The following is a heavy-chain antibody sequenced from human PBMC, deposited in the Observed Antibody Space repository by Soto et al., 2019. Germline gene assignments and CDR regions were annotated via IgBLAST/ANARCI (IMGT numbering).Heavy chain of an antibody. CDR1: GDSVSSNSAG. J-gene: IGHJ4*01. V-gene: IGHV6-1*01. CDR2: TYYRSKWYY. D-gene: IGHD1-26*01. CDR3: ARGEQYSGRIFDY. Sequence: SQTLSLTCAITGDSVSSNSAGWSWVRQSPSRGLEWLGRTYYRSKWYYEYAVSVRGRITINPDTSKNQYSLQLNSVTPEDTAVYFCARGEQYSGRIFDYWGQGTLVTV.